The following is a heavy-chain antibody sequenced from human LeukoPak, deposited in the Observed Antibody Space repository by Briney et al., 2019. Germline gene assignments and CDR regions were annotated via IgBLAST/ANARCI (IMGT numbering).Heavy chain of an antibody. J-gene: IGHJ4*02. CDR3: AKNTWINYFDY. Sequence: GRSLRLSCAASGFTFSSYAMHWVRQAPGKGLEWVAVISYGGSNKYYADSVKGRFTISRDNSKNTLYLQMNSLRAEDTAVYYCAKNTWINYFDYWGQGTLVTVSS. V-gene: IGHV3-30-3*02. D-gene: IGHD2-2*03. CDR2: ISYGGSNK. CDR1: GFTFSSYA.